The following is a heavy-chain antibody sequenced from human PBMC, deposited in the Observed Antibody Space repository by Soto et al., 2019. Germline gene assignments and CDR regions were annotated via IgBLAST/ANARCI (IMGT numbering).Heavy chain of an antibody. D-gene: IGHD4-17*01. CDR1: GFTFSSYD. CDR2: IGTAGDT. Sequence: PGGSLRLSCAASGFTFSSYDMHWVRQATGKGLEWVSAIGTAGDTYYPGSVKGRFTISRENAKNSLYLQMNSLRAGDTAVYYCARVSGGDPSYGMDVWGQGTTVTVSS. CDR3: ARVSGGDPSYGMDV. V-gene: IGHV3-13*04. J-gene: IGHJ6*02.